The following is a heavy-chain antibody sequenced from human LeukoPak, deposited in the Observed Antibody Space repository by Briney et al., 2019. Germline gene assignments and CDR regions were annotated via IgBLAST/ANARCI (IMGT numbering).Heavy chain of an antibody. D-gene: IGHD4-17*01. J-gene: IGHJ4*02. V-gene: IGHV4-4*07. CDR1: GGSITNYY. CDR3: AREYGDFDY. CDR2: ISSRGDT. Sequence: SETPSLTCIVSGGSITNYYWSWIRQPAGKGLQWIGRISSRGDTNYNPSLKSRVFMSIDRSKNQFSLKLLSLTAADTAVYYCAREYGDFDYWGRGTLVTVFS.